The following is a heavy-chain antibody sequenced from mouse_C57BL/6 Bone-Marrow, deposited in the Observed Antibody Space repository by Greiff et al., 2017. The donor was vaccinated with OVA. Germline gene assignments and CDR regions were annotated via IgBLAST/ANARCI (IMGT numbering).Heavy chain of an antibody. CDR2: ISDGGSYT. CDR1: GFTFSSYA. CDR3: AREGWDGGFAY. D-gene: IGHD4-1*01. J-gene: IGHJ3*01. Sequence: DVHLVESGGGLVKPGGSLKLSCAASGFTFSSYAMSWVRQTPEKRLEWVATISDGGSYTYYPDNVKGRFTISRDNAKNNLYMQMSHLKSEDTAMYNCAREGWDGGFAYWGQGTLVTVSA. V-gene: IGHV5-4*01.